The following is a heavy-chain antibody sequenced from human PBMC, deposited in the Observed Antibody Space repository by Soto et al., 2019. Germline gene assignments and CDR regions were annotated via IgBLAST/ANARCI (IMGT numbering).Heavy chain of an antibody. CDR2: IWYDGSNK. CDR3: ARLYYYGMAV. CDR1: GFTFSSYG. V-gene: IGHV3-33*01. Sequence: GGSLRLSCAASGFTFSSYGRHWVRQAQGEGLEWVAVIWYDGSNKYYADSVKGRFTISRDNSKNTLYLQMNSLRAEDTAVYYCARLYYYGMAVWGKGTTVPVSP. J-gene: IGHJ6*04.